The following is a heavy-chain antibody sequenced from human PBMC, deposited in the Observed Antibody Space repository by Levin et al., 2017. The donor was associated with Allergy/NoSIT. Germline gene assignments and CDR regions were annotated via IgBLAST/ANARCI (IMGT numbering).Heavy chain of an antibody. J-gene: IGHJ6*03. CDR3: ARDSARTTMFGEVDV. CDR2: IGVDTRFI. V-gene: IGHV3-21*01. D-gene: IGHD3-3*01. Sequence: GGSLRLSCAASGFSFSTYSMTWLRQAPGKGLEWVSSIGVDTRFIHYAGSVKGRFTVSRDNARNSLYLQMNSLRVEDTALYYCARDSARTTMFGEVDVWGKGASVTVS. CDR1: GFSFSTYS.